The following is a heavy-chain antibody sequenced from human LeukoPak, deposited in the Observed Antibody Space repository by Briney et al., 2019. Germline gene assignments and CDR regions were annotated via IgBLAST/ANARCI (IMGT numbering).Heavy chain of an antibody. CDR1: GITLSNYG. Sequence: GGSLRLSCVVSGITLSNYGMSWVRQAPGKGLEWVSGISERGGSTNYADSVKGRFIISRDTSKNTVYLQMNSLRAEDTAVYYCAKDPITMIVVVSNWGQGTLVTVSS. CDR2: ISERGGST. D-gene: IGHD3-22*01. J-gene: IGHJ4*02. CDR3: AKDPITMIVVVSN. V-gene: IGHV3-23*01.